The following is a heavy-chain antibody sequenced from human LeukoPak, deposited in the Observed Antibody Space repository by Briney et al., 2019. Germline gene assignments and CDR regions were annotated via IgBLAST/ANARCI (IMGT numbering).Heavy chain of an antibody. D-gene: IGHD6-13*01. CDR3: ARDGDSSHGYYYYYMDV. V-gene: IGHV3-30*01. CDR1: GFTFSSYA. Sequence: GRSLRLSCAASGFTFSSYAMHWVRQAPGKGLEWVAVISYDGSNKYYADSVKGRFTISRDNSKNTLYLQMNSLRAEDTAVYYCARDGDSSHGYYYYYMDVWGKGTTVTVSS. CDR2: ISYDGSNK. J-gene: IGHJ6*03.